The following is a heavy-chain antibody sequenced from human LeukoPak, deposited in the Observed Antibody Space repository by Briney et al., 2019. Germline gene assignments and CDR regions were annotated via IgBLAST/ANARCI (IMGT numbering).Heavy chain of an antibody. CDR1: GFTFSDYY. Sequence: GGSLRLSCAASGFTFSDYYMSWIRQAPGKGLEWVSYISNSGGAIYYADSVKGRFTISMDNAMNSLFLQMNSLRAEDTAVYYCARVRGSYSSDSWGQGTLVTVSS. V-gene: IGHV3-11*04. D-gene: IGHD1-26*01. CDR3: ARVRGSYSSDS. CDR2: ISNSGGAI. J-gene: IGHJ4*02.